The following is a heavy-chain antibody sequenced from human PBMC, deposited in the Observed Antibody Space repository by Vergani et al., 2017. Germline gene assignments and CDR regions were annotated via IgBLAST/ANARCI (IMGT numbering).Heavy chain of an antibody. V-gene: IGHV4-4*02. D-gene: IGHD2-2*01. CDR3: ARDLYCSSTSCLYYYGMDV. Sequence: QLHLQESGPGLVKPSETLSLTCAVSGGSISSSNWWSWVRQPPGKGLEWIGEIYHSGSTNYNPSLKSRVTISVDKSKNQFSLKLSSVTAADTAVYYCARDLYCSSTSCLYYYGMDVWGQXP. J-gene: IGHJ6*02. CDR1: GGSISSSNW. CDR2: IYHSGST.